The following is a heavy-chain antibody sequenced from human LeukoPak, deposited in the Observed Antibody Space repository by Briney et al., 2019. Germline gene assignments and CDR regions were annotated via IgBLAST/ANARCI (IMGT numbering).Heavy chain of an antibody. J-gene: IGHJ6*03. D-gene: IGHD3-3*01. CDR3: ARDWGVTIFGGDYMDV. CDR1: GFTFSNAW. CDR2: ISSSSSYI. Sequence: GGSLRLSCAASGFTFSNAWMNWVRQAPGKGLEWVSSISSSSSYIYYADSVKGRFTISRDNAKNSLYLQMNSLRAEDTAVYYCARDWGVTIFGGDYMDVRGKGTTVTVSS. V-gene: IGHV3-21*01.